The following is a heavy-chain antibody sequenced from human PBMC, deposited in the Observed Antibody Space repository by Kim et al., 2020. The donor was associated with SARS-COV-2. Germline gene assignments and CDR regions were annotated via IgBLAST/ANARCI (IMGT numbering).Heavy chain of an antibody. J-gene: IGHJ4*02. CDR2: TT. V-gene: IGHV3-15*01. CDR3: TTFSWGFRDY. Sequence: TTDYSAPVKGRFTISRDDSKNTLYLQMNSLKTEDTAVYFCTTFSWGFRDYWGQGTLVTVSS. D-gene: IGHD7-27*01.